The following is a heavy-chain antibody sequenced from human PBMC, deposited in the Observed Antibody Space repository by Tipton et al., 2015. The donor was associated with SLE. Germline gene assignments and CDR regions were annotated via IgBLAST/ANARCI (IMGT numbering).Heavy chain of an antibody. V-gene: IGHV4-59*01. CDR2: IYYSGST. CDR3: ARVPVARHYFDY. Sequence: TLSLTCTVSGGSISSYYWSWIRQPPGKGLEWIGYIYYSGSTNYNPSLKSRVTISVDTSKNQFSLKLSSVTAADTAVCYCARVPVARHYFDYWGQGALVPVSS. J-gene: IGHJ4*02. D-gene: IGHD2-15*01. CDR1: GGSISSYY.